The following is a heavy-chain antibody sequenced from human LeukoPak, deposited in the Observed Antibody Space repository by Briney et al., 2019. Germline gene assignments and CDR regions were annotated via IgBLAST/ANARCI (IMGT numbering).Heavy chain of an antibody. V-gene: IGHV1-69*05. CDR2: IIPIFGTA. D-gene: IGHD2-2*01. Sequence: SVKVSCKASGGTFSSYAISWVRQAPGQGLEWMGGIIPIFGTANYAQKFQGRVTITTDESTSTAYMELSSLRSEDTAVYYCARGIVVVPAARGVYYFDYWGQGTLVTVSS. CDR3: ARGIVVVPAARGVYYFDY. CDR1: GGTFSSYA. J-gene: IGHJ4*02.